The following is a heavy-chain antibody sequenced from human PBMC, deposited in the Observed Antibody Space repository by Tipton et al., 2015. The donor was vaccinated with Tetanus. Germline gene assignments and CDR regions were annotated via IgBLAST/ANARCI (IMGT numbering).Heavy chain of an antibody. CDR2: ISYDGSNK. CDR3: AKDQGPDYGDQLEY. V-gene: IGHV3-30*18. Sequence: RSLRLSCAASGFTFSSYGMHWVRQAPGKGLEWVAVISYDGSNKYYADSVKGRFTISRDNSKNTLYLQMNSLRAEDTAVYYCAKDQGPDYGDQLEYWGQGILVTVSS. J-gene: IGHJ4*02. D-gene: IGHD4-17*01. CDR1: GFTFSSYG.